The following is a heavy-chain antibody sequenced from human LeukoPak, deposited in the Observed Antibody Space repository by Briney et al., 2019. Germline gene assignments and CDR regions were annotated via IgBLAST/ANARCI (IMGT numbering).Heavy chain of an antibody. CDR2: IYYSGST. Sequence: PSETLSLTCTVSGGSISTYYWSWIRQPPGKGLEWIGYIYYSGSTSYNPPLKSRVTISVDTSKNQFSLKLSSVTAADTAVYYCARGGGGWNAWFDSWGQGTLVTVSS. CDR1: GGSISTYY. V-gene: IGHV4-59*01. D-gene: IGHD1-1*01. CDR3: ARGGGGWNAWFDS. J-gene: IGHJ5*01.